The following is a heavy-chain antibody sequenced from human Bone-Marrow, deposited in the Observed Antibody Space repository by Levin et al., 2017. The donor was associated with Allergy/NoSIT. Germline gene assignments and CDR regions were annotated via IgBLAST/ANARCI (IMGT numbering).Heavy chain of an antibody. CDR1: GFTVSSNY. V-gene: IGHV3-53*01. J-gene: IGHJ5*02. D-gene: IGHD2-15*01. CDR3: ARDLRVAPYP. CDR2: IYSGGST. Sequence: ETLSLTCAASGFTVSSNYMSWVRQAPGKGLEWVSVIYSGGSTYYADSVKGRFTISRDNSKNTLYLQMNSLRAEDTAVYYCARDLRVAPYPWGQGTLVTVSS.